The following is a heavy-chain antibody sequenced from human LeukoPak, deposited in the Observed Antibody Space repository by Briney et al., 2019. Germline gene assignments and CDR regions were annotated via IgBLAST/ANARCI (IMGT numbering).Heavy chain of an antibody. CDR1: GGSFSGYY. V-gene: IGHV4-34*01. CDR3: AREGTNVDTAMVKNFDY. CDR2: INHSGST. J-gene: IGHJ4*02. D-gene: IGHD5-18*01. Sequence: PSETLSLTCAVYGGSFSGYYWSWIRQPPGKGLEWIGEINHSGSTNYNPSLKGRVTISVDTSKNQFSLKLSSVTAADTAVYYCAREGTNVDTAMVKNFDYWGQGTLVTVSS.